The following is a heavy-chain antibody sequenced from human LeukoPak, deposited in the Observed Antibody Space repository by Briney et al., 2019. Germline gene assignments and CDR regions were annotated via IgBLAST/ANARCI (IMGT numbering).Heavy chain of an antibody. D-gene: IGHD6-19*01. V-gene: IGHV3-30-3*01. CDR2: ISGDGSGK. J-gene: IGHJ4*02. CDR3: AREIGSSGWAGFFDY. Sequence: QSGGSLRLSCAASGFTLSSNPMHWVRQAPGKGLEWVAVISGDGSGKSDADSVKGRFTVSRDNSKNTLYLQMNSLRTEDTAVYYCAREIGSSGWAGFFDYWGQGTLVTVSS. CDR1: GFTLSSNP.